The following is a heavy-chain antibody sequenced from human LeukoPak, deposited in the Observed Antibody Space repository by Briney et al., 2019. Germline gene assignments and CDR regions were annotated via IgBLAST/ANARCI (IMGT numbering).Heavy chain of an antibody. CDR3: ARDTADYDILTGYIGP. CDR1: GGSFSGNY. J-gene: IGHJ4*02. D-gene: IGHD3-9*01. CDR2: INHSGST. V-gene: IGHV4-34*01. Sequence: SETLSLTCAVYGGSFSGNYWSWIRQPPGKGLEWIGEINHSGSTNYNPSLKSRVTISVDTSKNQFSLKLSSVTAADTAVYYCARDTADYDILTGYIGPWGQGTLVTVSS.